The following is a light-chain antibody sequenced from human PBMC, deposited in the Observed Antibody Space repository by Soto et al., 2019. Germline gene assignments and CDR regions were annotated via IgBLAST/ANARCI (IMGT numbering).Light chain of an antibody. V-gene: IGLV2-14*01. Sequence: QSALTQPASVSGSPGQAITISCTGTSSDVGGYNYVSWYQQHPGKAPKLMIYEDINRPSGVSNRFYGSKSGNTASLTISGLQAEDEADYYCRSYTSSSTLWVFGGGTKLTVL. CDR3: RSYTSSSTLWV. CDR2: EDI. J-gene: IGLJ3*02. CDR1: SSDVGGYNY.